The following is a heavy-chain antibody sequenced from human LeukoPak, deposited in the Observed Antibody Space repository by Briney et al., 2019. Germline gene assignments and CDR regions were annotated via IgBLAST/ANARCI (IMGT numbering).Heavy chain of an antibody. CDR3: ATDLRMVRGARNFDY. Sequence: ASVKVSCKVSGYTLTELSMHWVRQAPGKGLEWMGGFDPEDGETIYAQRFQGRVTMTEDTSTDTAYMELSSLRSEDTAVYYCATDLRMVRGARNFDYWGQGTLVTVSS. CDR2: FDPEDGET. CDR1: GYTLTELS. J-gene: IGHJ4*02. D-gene: IGHD3-10*01. V-gene: IGHV1-24*01.